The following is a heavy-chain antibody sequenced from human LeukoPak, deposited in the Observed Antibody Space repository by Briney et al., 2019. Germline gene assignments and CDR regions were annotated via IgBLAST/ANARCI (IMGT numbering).Heavy chain of an antibody. V-gene: IGHV4-39*01. CDR1: VDSISVYSYY. Sequence: PSETLSLTCTVSVDSISVYSYYCGWIRQPPGKGLELIGSIYYSGSTYYNPSLRSRITISVDTSKNQFSLMLRSVTAADTAVYYCARLDWGSGDSGSFDSWGQGTLVTVSS. J-gene: IGHJ4*02. CDR2: IYYSGST. D-gene: IGHD7-27*01. CDR3: ARLDWGSGDSGSFDS.